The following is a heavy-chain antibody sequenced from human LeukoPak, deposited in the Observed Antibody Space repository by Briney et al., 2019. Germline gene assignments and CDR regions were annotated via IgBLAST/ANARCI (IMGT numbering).Heavy chain of an antibody. Sequence: GGSLRLSCAASGFTFSSYAMHWVRQAPGKGLEWVAVISYDGSNKYYADSVKGRFTISRDNSKNTLYLQMHSLRAEDTAVYYCAKRASVTNYYYGMDVWGQGTTVTVSS. CDR2: ISYDGSNK. CDR1: GFTFSSYA. V-gene: IGHV3-30-3*02. CDR3: AKRASVTNYYYGMDV. J-gene: IGHJ6*02.